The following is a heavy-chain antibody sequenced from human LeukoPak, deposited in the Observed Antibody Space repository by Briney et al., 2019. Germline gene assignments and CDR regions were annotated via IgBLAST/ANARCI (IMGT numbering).Heavy chain of an antibody. Sequence: GGSLRLSCAASGFTFSSYSMTWVRQAPGKGLEWVSYISSSSSTIYYADSVKGRFTISRDNAKNSLYLQMNSLRAEDTAVYYCARSLGYSFSYHMDVWGKGTTVTVSS. CDR3: ARSLGYSFSYHMDV. CDR2: ISSSSSTI. J-gene: IGHJ6*03. CDR1: GFTFSSYS. V-gene: IGHV3-48*04. D-gene: IGHD5-18*01.